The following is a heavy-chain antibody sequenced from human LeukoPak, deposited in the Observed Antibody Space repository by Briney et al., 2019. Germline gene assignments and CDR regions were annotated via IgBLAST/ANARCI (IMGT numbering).Heavy chain of an antibody. CDR1: GFTFSRYD. J-gene: IGHJ4*02. Sequence: GGSLRLSCAASGFTFSRYDMHWVRQAAGKGLEWVSGIGTGGDTYYSGSVKGRFTISRENAKSSLYLQMSGLRAGDTAVYYCAREASYRSGLLEIDNWGQGSLVTVSS. CDR2: IGTGGDT. V-gene: IGHV3-13*04. CDR3: AREASYRSGLLEIDN. D-gene: IGHD6-19*01.